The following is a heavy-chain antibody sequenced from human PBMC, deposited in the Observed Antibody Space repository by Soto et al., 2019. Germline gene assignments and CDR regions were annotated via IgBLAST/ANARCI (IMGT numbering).Heavy chain of an antibody. V-gene: IGHV1-3*01. CDR2: INAGNGNT. D-gene: IGHD3-3*01. CDR3: AREPLYTIFGVLYSQPLARYYGMDV. CDR1: GYTFTSYA. J-gene: IGHJ6*02. Sequence: DSVKVSCKASGYTFTSYAMHWVRQAPGQRLEWMGWINAGNGNTKYSQKFQGRVTITRDTSASTAYTELSSLRSEDTAVYYCAREPLYTIFGVLYSQPLARYYGMDVWGQGTRVTVSS.